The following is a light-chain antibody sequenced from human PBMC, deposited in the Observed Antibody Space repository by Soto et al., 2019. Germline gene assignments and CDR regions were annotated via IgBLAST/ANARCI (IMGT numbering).Light chain of an antibody. CDR3: SSYTSTTNFYV. CDR2: EVS. V-gene: IGLV2-18*02. CDR1: SSHVGSYNR. Sequence: QSVLTQPASVSGSPGQSITISCTGTSSHVGSYNRVSWYQQPPGTAPKLMIYEVSNRPSGVPDRFSGSKSGNTASLAISGLQAEDEADYYCSSYTSTTNFYVFGTGTKVTVL. J-gene: IGLJ1*01.